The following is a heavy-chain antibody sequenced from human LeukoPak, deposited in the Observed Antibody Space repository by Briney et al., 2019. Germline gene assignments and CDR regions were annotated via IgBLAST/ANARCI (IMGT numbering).Heavy chain of an antibody. CDR3: ARDRLEAVTDDDYFDY. V-gene: IGHV3-33*01. Sequence: QPGRSLRLSCAASGFTFSNHGMHWVRQAPGKGPEWVALIWYDGSNKYYGDSVKGRFTISRDNSKNTVYLQMNSLRAEDTGVYYCARDRLEAVTDDDYFDYWGQGTLVTVSS. CDR1: GFTFSNHG. J-gene: IGHJ4*02. CDR2: IWYDGSNK. D-gene: IGHD2-21*02.